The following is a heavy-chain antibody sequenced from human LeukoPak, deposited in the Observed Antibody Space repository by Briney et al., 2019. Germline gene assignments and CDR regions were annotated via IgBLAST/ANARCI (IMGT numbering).Heavy chain of an antibody. V-gene: IGHV3-48*01. Sequence: GGSLRLSCAASGFSFSSHSMNWVRQAPGKGLEWDSYISSGSDTIYYADSVNGRFTISRDNVKNSVDLQMNSLRAEDTAVYYCARFASPDAFDFWGQGTVVTVSS. CDR2: ISSGSDTI. J-gene: IGHJ3*01. CDR3: ARFASPDAFDF. CDR1: GFSFSSHS.